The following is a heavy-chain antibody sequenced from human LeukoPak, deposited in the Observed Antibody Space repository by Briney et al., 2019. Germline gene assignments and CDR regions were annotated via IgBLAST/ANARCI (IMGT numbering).Heavy chain of an antibody. D-gene: IGHD3-10*02. Sequence: GGSLRLSCAASGFTFSSYEMNCVRQAPGKGLEWVANIKQDGSENYYVDSVKGRFTISRDNAKNSLYLLMNSLRAEDTAVYYCAELGITMIGGVWGKGTTVTISS. V-gene: IGHV3-7*01. J-gene: IGHJ6*04. CDR1: GFTFSSYE. CDR3: AELGITMIGGV. CDR2: IKQDGSEN.